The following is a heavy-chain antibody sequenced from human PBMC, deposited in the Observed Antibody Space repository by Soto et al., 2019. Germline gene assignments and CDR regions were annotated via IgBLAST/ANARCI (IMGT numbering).Heavy chain of an antibody. CDR1: GFTFSSYA. CDR2: TSYDGSNK. V-gene: IGHV3-30*18. D-gene: IGHD6-6*01. Sequence: GGSLRLSCAASGFTFSSYAMHWVRQAPGKGLEWVAVTSYDGSNKYYADSVKGRFTISRDNSKGTLYLQMNSLRAEDTAVYYCAKDISAARLPGYGMDVWGQGTTVTVSS. J-gene: IGHJ6*02. CDR3: AKDISAARLPGYGMDV.